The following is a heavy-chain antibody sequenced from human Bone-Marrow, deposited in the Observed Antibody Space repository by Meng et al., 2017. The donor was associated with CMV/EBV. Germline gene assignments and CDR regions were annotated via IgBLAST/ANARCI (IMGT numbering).Heavy chain of an antibody. CDR1: GFTFSSYA. CDR3: ARDRRQWVLLFDY. D-gene: IGHD1-26*01. Sequence: GESLKISCAASGFTFSSYAMHWVRQAPGKGLEWVAVISYDGSNKYYADSVKGRFTISRDNSKNTLYLQMNSLRAEDTAVYYCARDRRQWVLLFDYWGQGTLVTVSS. J-gene: IGHJ4*02. CDR2: ISYDGSNK. V-gene: IGHV3-30*04.